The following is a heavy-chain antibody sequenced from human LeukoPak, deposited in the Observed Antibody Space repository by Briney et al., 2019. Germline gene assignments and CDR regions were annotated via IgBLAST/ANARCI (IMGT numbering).Heavy chain of an antibody. Sequence: ASVKVSCKASGYTFTGYYMHWVRQAPGQGLEWMGWINPNSGGTNYAQKFQGRVTMTRDTSFSTAYMELSRLRSDDTAVYYCAREAPYDYVFYGMDVWGQGTTVTVSS. D-gene: IGHD3-16*01. J-gene: IGHJ6*02. CDR3: AREAPYDYVFYGMDV. CDR2: INPNSGGT. V-gene: IGHV1-2*02. CDR1: GYTFTGYY.